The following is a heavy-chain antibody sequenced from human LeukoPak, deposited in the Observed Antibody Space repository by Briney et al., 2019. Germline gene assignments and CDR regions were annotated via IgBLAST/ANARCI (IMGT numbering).Heavy chain of an antibody. D-gene: IGHD6-13*01. Sequence: SETLSLTCAVYGGSFSGYYWSWIRQPPGKGLEWIGEINHSGSTNYNPSLKSRVTISVDTSKNQFSLKLSSVTAADTAVYYCARGSKMRYSSSWYVPYYYGMDVWGQGTTVTVSS. CDR1: GGSFSGYY. V-gene: IGHV4-34*01. J-gene: IGHJ6*02. CDR3: ARGSKMRYSSSWYVPYYYGMDV. CDR2: INHSGST.